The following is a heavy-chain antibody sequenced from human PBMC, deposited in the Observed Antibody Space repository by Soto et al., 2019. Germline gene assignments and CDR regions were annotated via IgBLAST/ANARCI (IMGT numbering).Heavy chain of an antibody. CDR1: GYTFTSYG. Sequence: QVQLVQSGAEVKKPGASVKVSCKASGYTFTSYGISWVRQAPGQGLEWMGWLSDYNGNTKYTQKLQGRVTMTTDTSTSTGYMELRSLRADDTAVYYCARDLAVGLVDYWGQGTLVTVSS. V-gene: IGHV1-18*01. CDR2: LSDYNGNT. D-gene: IGHD6-19*01. CDR3: ARDLAVGLVDY. J-gene: IGHJ4*02.